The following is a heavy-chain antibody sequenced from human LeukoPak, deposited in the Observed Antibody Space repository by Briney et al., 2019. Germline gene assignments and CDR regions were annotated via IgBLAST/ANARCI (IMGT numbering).Heavy chain of an antibody. D-gene: IGHD3-9*01. Sequence: SETLSLTCAVYGGSFSGYYWSWIRQPPGKGLEWIGEINHSGSTNYNPSLKSRVTISVDTSKNQFSLKLSSVTAAGTAVYYCARDYDILTGYYIWGQGTLVTVSS. CDR2: INHSGST. CDR1: GGSFSGYY. V-gene: IGHV4-34*01. CDR3: ARDYDILTGYYI. J-gene: IGHJ4*02.